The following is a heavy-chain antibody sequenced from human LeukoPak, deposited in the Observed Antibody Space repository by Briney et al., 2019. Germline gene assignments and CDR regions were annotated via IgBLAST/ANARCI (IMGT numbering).Heavy chain of an antibody. V-gene: IGHV4-34*01. Sequence: TSETLSLTCAVYGGSFSGYYWSWIRQPPGKGLEWIGEINHSGSTNYNPSLKSRVTISVDTSKNQFSLKLSSVTAADTAVYYCARNALTYCSSTSCHRNKNWFDPWGQGTLVTVSS. J-gene: IGHJ5*02. CDR3: ARNALTYCSSTSCHRNKNWFDP. CDR1: GGSFSGYY. CDR2: INHSGST. D-gene: IGHD2-2*01.